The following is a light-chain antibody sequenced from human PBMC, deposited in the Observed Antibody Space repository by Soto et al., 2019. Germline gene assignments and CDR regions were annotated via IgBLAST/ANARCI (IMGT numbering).Light chain of an antibody. CDR3: QQYDNWPPFT. CDR1: QSVGSH. Sequence: EIVMTQSPVTLSVSPGERATLSCRASQSVGSHLAWYQQRPGQAPRLLIYGASYRATGIPARFSGSGSGTDFTLTISSLQSEDFAVYYCQQYDNWPPFTFGPGTKVEIK. J-gene: IGKJ3*01. V-gene: IGKV3-15*01. CDR2: GAS.